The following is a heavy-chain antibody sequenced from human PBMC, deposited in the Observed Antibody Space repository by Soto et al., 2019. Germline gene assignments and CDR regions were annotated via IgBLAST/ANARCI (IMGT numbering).Heavy chain of an antibody. CDR3: ARDGSYYYVMDV. D-gene: IGHD1-26*01. Sequence: ASVKVSCKASGYTFTSYAMHWVRQAPGQRLEWMGWINAGNGNTKYSQKFQGRVTMTTDTSTSTAYMELRSLRSDDTAVYYCARDGSYYYVMDVWGQGTTVTVSS. CDR2: INAGNGNT. J-gene: IGHJ6*02. V-gene: IGHV1-3*01. CDR1: GYTFTSYA.